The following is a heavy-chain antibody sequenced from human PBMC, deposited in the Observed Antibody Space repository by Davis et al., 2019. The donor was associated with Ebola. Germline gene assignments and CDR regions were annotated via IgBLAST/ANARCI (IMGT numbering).Heavy chain of an antibody. D-gene: IGHD5-12*01. V-gene: IGHV3-66*01. CDR1: GFTVSSNY. CDR2: IYSGGST. J-gene: IGHJ6*02. CDR3: AGNSGVYYYGMDV. Sequence: PGGSLRLSCAASGFTVSSNYMSWVRQAPGKGLEWVSVIYSGGSTYYADSVKGRFTISRDNSKNTLYLQMNSLRAEDTAVYYCAGNSGVYYYGMDVWGQGTTVTVSS.